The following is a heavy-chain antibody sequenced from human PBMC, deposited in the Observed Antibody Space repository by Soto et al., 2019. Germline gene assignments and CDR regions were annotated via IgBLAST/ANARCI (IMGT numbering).Heavy chain of an antibody. V-gene: IGHV3-30-3*01. CDR2: ISYDGTNK. Sequence: QVQLVESGGGVVQPGRSLRLSCAASGFTFSSYAMHWVRQAPGKGLEWVAIISYDGTNKYYADSVKGRFTISRDNSKNTLYVQMNSLRAEDTAVYYCARGLANYYDSSGLNWYFDLWGRGTLVTVSS. CDR3: ARGLANYYDSSGLNWYFDL. CDR1: GFTFSSYA. D-gene: IGHD3-22*01. J-gene: IGHJ2*01.